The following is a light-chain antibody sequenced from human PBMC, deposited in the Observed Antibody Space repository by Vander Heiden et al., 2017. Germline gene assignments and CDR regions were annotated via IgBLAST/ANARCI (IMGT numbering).Light chain of an antibody. V-gene: IGKV4-1*01. CDR1: QSVLYSSSNKNY. CDR2: WAS. CDR3: QQDDSTPRT. Sequence: DIVMTQSPDSLGVSLGERATINCKSSQSVLYSSSNKNYLAWFQQKPGQPPKLLIYWASTRESGVPDRFSGGGSGTDFTLTISSLQAEDVAVYYCQQDDSTPRTFGQGTKVEIK. J-gene: IGKJ1*01.